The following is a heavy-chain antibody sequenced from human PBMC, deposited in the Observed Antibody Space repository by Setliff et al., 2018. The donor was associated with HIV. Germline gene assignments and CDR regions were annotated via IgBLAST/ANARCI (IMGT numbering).Heavy chain of an antibody. CDR1: GDSSSNDY. D-gene: IGHD2-15*01. J-gene: IGHJ6*03. V-gene: IGHV4-4*08. CDR2: IHTSGTT. CDR3: AREYYRSGGYFSGWKYYYMDV. Sequence: SETLSLTCTVSGDSSSNDYWTWVRQPPGKGLAWIGNIHTSGTTKYNPSLNSRVTISVDLSKSQFYLRLSPVTAADPAMYYCAREYYRSGGYFSGWKYYYMDVWGKGTTVTVSS.